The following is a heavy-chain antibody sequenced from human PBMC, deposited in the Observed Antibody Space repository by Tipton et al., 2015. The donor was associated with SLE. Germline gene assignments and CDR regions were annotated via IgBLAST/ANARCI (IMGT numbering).Heavy chain of an antibody. Sequence: TLSLTCTVSGDSINSHYWSWIRQPPGKGLEWIGHIYYSGSTNYNPSLKSRVTISVDTSKNQFSLKLSSVTAADTAVYYCARAPSGLVWFDPWGQGTLVTVSS. J-gene: IGHJ5*02. CDR3: ARAPSGLVWFDP. D-gene: IGHD5-12*01. CDR1: GDSINSHY. CDR2: IYYSGST. V-gene: IGHV4-59*08.